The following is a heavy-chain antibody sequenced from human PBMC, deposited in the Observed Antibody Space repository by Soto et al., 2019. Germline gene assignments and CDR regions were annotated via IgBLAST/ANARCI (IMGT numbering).Heavy chain of an antibody. J-gene: IGHJ4*02. Sequence: PSETLSLTCTVSGGSITSSSFYWGWIRQPPGKGLEWIGIIYYSGSTYYNPSLKSRVTISVDTSKNQFSLKLSSVTAADTAVYYCARDILPYYFDYWGQGTLVTVSS. CDR2: IYYSGST. CDR1: GGSITSSSFY. V-gene: IGHV4-39*02. D-gene: IGHD2-2*02. CDR3: ARDILPYYFDY.